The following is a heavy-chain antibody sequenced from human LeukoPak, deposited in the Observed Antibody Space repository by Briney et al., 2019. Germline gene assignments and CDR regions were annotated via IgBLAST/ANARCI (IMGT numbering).Heavy chain of an antibody. D-gene: IGHD5-18*01. Sequence: PGGSLRLSCAASGFTFSSYSMNWVRQAPGKGLEWVSSISSSSSYIYYADSVKGRFTISRDNAKNSLYLQMNSLRAEDTAVYYCARVRAPGYSYGYTAFDCWGQGTLVTVSS. CDR3: ARVRAPGYSYGYTAFDC. V-gene: IGHV3-21*01. CDR2: ISSSSSYI. J-gene: IGHJ4*02. CDR1: GFTFSSYS.